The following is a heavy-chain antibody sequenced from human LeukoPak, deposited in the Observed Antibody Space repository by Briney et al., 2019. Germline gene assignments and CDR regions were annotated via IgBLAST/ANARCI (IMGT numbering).Heavy chain of an antibody. Sequence: SETLSLTCTVSGGSISSYYWSWIRQPPGKGLEWIGYIYYSGSTNYNPSLKSRVTISVDTSKNQFSLKLSSVTAADTAVYYCARGSAVAGTTLLDYWGQGTLVTVSS. CDR1: GGSISSYY. CDR2: IYYSGST. J-gene: IGHJ4*02. D-gene: IGHD6-19*01. CDR3: ARGSAVAGTTLLDY. V-gene: IGHV4-59*01.